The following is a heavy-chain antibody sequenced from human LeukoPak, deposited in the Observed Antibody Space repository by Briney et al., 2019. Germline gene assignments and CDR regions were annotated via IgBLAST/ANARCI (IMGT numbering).Heavy chain of an antibody. V-gene: IGHV4-38-2*01. Sequence: SETLSLTCAVSGYSISSGYYWGWIRQPPGKGLEWIGSIYHSGSTYYNSSLKSRVTISVDTSKNQFSLKLSSVTAADTAVYYCARVRPLVVVVAAKGDWFDPWGQGTLVTVSS. CDR2: IYHSGST. J-gene: IGHJ5*02. CDR3: ARVRPLVVVVAAKGDWFDP. D-gene: IGHD2-15*01. CDR1: GYSISSGYY.